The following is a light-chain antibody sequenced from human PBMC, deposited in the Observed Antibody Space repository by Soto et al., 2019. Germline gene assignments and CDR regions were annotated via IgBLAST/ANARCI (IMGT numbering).Light chain of an antibody. Sequence: EIVWTQSPGTLSLSPGERATLSCRASQSVSNNYLAWYQQKPGQAPRLLIYGTSTRVTGIPDRFSGSGSGTDFTLTISRLEPEDFAVYYCQQYGSSLITFGQGTRLEI. J-gene: IGKJ5*01. CDR2: GTS. V-gene: IGKV3-20*01. CDR1: QSVSNNY. CDR3: QQYGSSLIT.